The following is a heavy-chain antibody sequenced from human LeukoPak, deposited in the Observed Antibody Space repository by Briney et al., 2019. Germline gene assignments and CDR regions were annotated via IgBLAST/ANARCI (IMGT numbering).Heavy chain of an antibody. Sequence: PGGSLRLSCAASGFTFSSYAMSWVRQAPGKGLEWVSAISGSGGSTYYADSVKGRFTISRDNSKNTLYLQMNSLRAEDTAVYYCASGGSSSEFFPGAFDIWGQGTMVTVSS. CDR1: GFTFSSYA. V-gene: IGHV3-23*01. D-gene: IGHD6-13*01. J-gene: IGHJ3*02. CDR2: ISGSGGST. CDR3: ASGGSSSEFFPGAFDI.